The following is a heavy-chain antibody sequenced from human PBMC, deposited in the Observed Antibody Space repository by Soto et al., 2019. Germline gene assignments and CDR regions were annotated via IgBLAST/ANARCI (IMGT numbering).Heavy chain of an antibody. CDR2: INIGSGNT. J-gene: IGHJ6*02. Sequence: APLKVACKAAGYDFCSYAMHWGRKKTEQRLEWMGWINIGSGNTEYSQNFQDRITITRDTSSSTVYMELNSLKSEDTAVYYCARDGGDCGYRLIYYYCIGLDVWGQGTMVTVSS. CDR3: ARDGGDCGYRLIYYYCIGLDV. V-gene: IGHV1-3*04. D-gene: IGHD5-12*01. CDR1: GYDFCSYA.